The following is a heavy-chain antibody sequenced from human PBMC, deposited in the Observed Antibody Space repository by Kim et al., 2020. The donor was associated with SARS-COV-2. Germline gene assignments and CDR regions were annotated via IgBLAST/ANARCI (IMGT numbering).Heavy chain of an antibody. Sequence: GGSLRLSCAASGFTFSSYAMSWVRQAPGKGLEWVSAISGSGGSTYYADSVKGRFTISRDNSKNTLYLQMNSLRAEETAVYYCAKGWLVGTTRGGPKVWGQGTLVTVSS. CDR2: ISGSGGST. V-gene: IGHV3-23*01. CDR1: GFTFSSYA. CDR3: AKGWLVGTTRGGPKV. J-gene: IGHJ4*02. D-gene: IGHD1-1*01.